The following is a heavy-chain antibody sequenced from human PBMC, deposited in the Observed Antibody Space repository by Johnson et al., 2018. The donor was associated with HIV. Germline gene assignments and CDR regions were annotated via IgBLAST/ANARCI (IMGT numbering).Heavy chain of an antibody. CDR1: GFTVSSNY. D-gene: IGHD3-16*01. Sequence: VQLVESGVNLVQPGRSLRLSCAASGFTVSSNYMSWVRQAPGKGLEWVSVIYSGGSTYYADSVKGRFTISRDNSKNTLYLQMKTLRAEDTAIYYCAREKEMTRLGAFDVWGQGTVVTVSS. CDR3: AREKEMTRLGAFDV. CDR2: IYSGGST. V-gene: IGHV3-53*01. J-gene: IGHJ3*01.